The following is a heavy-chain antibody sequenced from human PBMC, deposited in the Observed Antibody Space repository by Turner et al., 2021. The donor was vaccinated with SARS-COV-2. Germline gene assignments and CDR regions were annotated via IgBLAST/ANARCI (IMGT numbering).Heavy chain of an antibody. CDR2: IVPIRCRA. J-gene: IGHJ5*02. CDR3: ASLYHVIAAAAISWFDP. V-gene: IGHV1-69*04. Sequence: QVQLVQSADEAKQHGSLMKVSCKASGGTFSSDAISWVRQAPGQVLEALGRIVPIRCRAKHGKKVQGQVRVTADKFTITAYMELSSLRSKDTAVYYCASLYHVIAAAAISWFDPWGQGTLVTVSS. D-gene: IGHD6-13*01. CDR1: GGTFSSDA.